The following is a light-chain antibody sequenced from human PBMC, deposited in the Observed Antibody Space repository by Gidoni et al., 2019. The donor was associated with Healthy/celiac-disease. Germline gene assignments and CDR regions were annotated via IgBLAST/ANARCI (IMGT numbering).Light chain of an antibody. J-gene: IGKJ4*01. CDR2: GAS. CDR1: QSVSSN. Sequence: EIAMKQSPATLSVSPGERATLSCRASQSVSSNLAWYQQKPGQAPRLLIYGASTRATGIPARFSGSVSGTEFTLTISSLQSEDFAVYYCQQYNNWPLTFGGGTKVEIK. V-gene: IGKV3-15*01. CDR3: QQYNNWPLT.